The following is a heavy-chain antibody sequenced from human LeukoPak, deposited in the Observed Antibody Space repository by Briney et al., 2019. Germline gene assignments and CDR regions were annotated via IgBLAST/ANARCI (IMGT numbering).Heavy chain of an antibody. CDR1: GYTFTSYG. Sequence: ASVKVSCKASGYTFTSYGISWVRQAPGQGLEWMGWISAYNGNTNYAQKLQGRVTMTTDTSTSTAYMELRSLRSDDTAVYYCATTDYYDGSGYYNGGDYWGQGTLVTVSS. CDR3: ATTDYYDGSGYYNGGDY. J-gene: IGHJ4*02. V-gene: IGHV1-18*01. CDR2: ISAYNGNT. D-gene: IGHD3-22*01.